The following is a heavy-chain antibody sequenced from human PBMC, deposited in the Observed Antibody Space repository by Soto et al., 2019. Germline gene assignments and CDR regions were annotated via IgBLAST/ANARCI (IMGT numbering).Heavy chain of an antibody. CDR2: INHSGST. CDR1: GGSFSGYY. V-gene: IGHV4-34*01. Sequence: PSETLSLTCAVYGGSFSGYYWSWIRQPPGKGLEWIGEINHSGSTNYNPSLKSRVTISVDTPKNQFSLKLSSVTAADTAVYYCASQYYDILTGYYHHAFDIWGQGTMVTVSS. CDR3: ASQYYDILTGYYHHAFDI. D-gene: IGHD3-9*01. J-gene: IGHJ3*02.